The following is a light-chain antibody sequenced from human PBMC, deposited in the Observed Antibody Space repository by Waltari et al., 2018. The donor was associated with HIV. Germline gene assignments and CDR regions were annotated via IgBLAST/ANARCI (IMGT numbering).Light chain of an antibody. J-gene: IGKJ1*01. CDR3: QHYSAYPIT. Sequence: DIQMTPSPSTLSSTVGDRVTTTCRASQSIGHSLVWYQQRPGRAPKVLIHKASDLESGVSSRFSGSGSGTEFTLTISGLQPDDSATYYCQHYSAYPITFGQGTKVEIK. CDR2: KAS. V-gene: IGKV1-5*03. CDR1: QSIGHS.